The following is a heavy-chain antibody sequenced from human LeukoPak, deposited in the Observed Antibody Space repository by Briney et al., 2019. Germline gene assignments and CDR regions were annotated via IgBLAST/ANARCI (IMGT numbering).Heavy chain of an antibody. D-gene: IGHD2-8*01. CDR1: GFTVSSNY. Sequence: GGSLRLSCAASGFTVSSNYMSWVRQAPGKGLEWVSVIYSGGSTYYADSVKGRFTISRDNANNSLYLQMNSLRAEDTAMYYCARDRYASYWGQGTRVTVSS. J-gene: IGHJ4*02. V-gene: IGHV3-53*01. CDR2: IYSGGST. CDR3: ARDRYASY.